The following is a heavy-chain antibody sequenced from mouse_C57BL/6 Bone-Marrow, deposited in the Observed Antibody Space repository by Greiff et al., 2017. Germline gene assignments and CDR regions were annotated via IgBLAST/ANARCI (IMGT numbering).Heavy chain of an antibody. D-gene: IGHD1-1*01. CDR3: TPVTTVVVDY. CDR2: IDPENGDT. V-gene: IGHV14-4*01. J-gene: IGHJ2*01. CDR1: GFNIKDDY. Sequence: EVKLMESGAELVRPGASVKLSCTASGFNIKDDYMPWVKQRPEQGLEWIGWIDPENGDTEYASKFQGKATITADTSSNTAYLQLSSLTSEDTAVYYCTPVTTVVVDYWGQGTTLTVSS.